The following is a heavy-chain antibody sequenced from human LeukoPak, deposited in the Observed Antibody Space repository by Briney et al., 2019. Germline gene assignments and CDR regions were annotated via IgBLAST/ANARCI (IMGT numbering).Heavy chain of an antibody. J-gene: IGHJ4*02. Sequence: GASVKVSCKASGYTFTDYYLHWVRQAPGQGLEWMGIINPSGGSTSYAQKFQGRVTMTRDTSTSTVYMELSSLRSEDTAVYYCARVDTAMAPPFGYWGQGTLVTVSS. CDR2: INPSGGST. CDR3: ARVDTAMAPPFGY. V-gene: IGHV1-46*01. CDR1: GYTFTDYY. D-gene: IGHD5-18*01.